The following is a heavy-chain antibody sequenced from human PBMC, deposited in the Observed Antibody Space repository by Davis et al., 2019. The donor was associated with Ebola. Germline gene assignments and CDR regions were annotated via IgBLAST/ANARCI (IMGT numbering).Heavy chain of an antibody. Sequence: SETLSLTCTVSGGSISSSSYYWGWIRQPPGKGLEWIGSIYYSGSTNYNPSLKSRVTISVDTSKNQFSLKLSSVTAADTAVYYCASGDGRGRSYDMDVWGQGTTVTVSS. J-gene: IGHJ6*02. V-gene: IGHV4-39*07. D-gene: IGHD3/OR15-3a*01. CDR1: GGSISSSSYY. CDR3: ASGDGRGRSYDMDV. CDR2: IYYSGST.